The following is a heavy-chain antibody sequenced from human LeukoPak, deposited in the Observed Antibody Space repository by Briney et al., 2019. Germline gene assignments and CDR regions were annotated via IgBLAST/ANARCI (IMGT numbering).Heavy chain of an antibody. CDR3: ARVYSSGWLDY. V-gene: IGHV4-59*01. D-gene: IGHD6-19*01. CDR2: IYYSGST. Sequence: SETLSLICTVSGGSISSYYWSWIRQPPGKGLEWIGYIYYSGSTNYNPSLKSRVTISVDTSKNQFSLKLSSVTAADTAVYYCARVYSSGWLDYWGQGTLVTVSS. J-gene: IGHJ4*02. CDR1: GGSISSYY.